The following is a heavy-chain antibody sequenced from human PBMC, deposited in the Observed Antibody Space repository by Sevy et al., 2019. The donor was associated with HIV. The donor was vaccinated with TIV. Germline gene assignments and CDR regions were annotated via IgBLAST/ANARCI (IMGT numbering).Heavy chain of an antibody. D-gene: IGHD4-17*01. CDR3: ARPRANYVDNYFFYAMDV. Sequence: GGSLRLSCAASGFAFSNYYAMYWVRPPPGEGLKWVALISDDGNDKYYADSVKGRFTISRDNFKNTLYLQMNSLTAEDTAVYYCARPRANYVDNYFFYAMDVWGQGTMVTVSS. V-gene: IGHV3-30-3*01. CDR1: GFAFSNYYA. CDR2: ISDDGNDK. J-gene: IGHJ6*02.